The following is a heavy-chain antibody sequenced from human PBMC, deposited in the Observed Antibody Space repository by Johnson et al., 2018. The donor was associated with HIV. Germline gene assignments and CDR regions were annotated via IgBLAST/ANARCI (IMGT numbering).Heavy chain of an antibody. D-gene: IGHD3-22*01. V-gene: IGHV3-20*04. CDR3: ARATVYYDLSGDLTRPRAFDM. J-gene: IGHJ3*02. CDR1: GFTFDDYG. CDR2: INWNGGST. Sequence: VLLVESGGSVVRPGGSLRLSCAGSGFTFDDYGMSWVRQAPGKGLEWVSGINWNGGSTGYAESVKGRLTISRDNAKKSLFLEMNSLSAEDTAFYYCARATVYYDLSGDLTRPRAFDMWGQGTMVTVSS.